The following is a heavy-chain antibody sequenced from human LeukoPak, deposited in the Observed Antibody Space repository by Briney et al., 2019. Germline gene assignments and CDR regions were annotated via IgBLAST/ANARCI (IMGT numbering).Heavy chain of an antibody. CDR2: ISGDGRAT. Sequence: GGSMRLSCAASGFIFTDYWMHWVRQGPGKELVWVARISGDGRATTYADSVKGRFTISRDNAKNSLYLQMNSLRAEDTALYYCAKDSLTTAYYYYGMDVWGQGTTVTVSS. J-gene: IGHJ6*02. D-gene: IGHD4-17*01. CDR1: GFIFTDYW. CDR3: AKDSLTTAYYYYGMDV. V-gene: IGHV3-74*01.